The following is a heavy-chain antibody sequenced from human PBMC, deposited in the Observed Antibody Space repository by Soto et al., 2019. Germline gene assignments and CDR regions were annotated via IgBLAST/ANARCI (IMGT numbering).Heavy chain of an antibody. CDR1: GYTFTSYD. J-gene: IGHJ3*02. Sequence: GASVKVSCKASGYTFTSYDINWVRQATGQGLEWMGWMNPNSGNTGYAQKFQGRVTMTRNTSISTAYMELSSLRSEDTAVYYCARWAGRWLRLRFLEWPRYAFDIWGQGTMVTVSS. D-gene: IGHD3-3*01. V-gene: IGHV1-8*01. CDR2: MNPNSGNT. CDR3: ARWAGRWLRLRFLEWPRYAFDI.